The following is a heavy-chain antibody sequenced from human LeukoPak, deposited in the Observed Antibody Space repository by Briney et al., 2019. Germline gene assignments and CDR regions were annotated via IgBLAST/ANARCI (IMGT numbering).Heavy chain of an antibody. D-gene: IGHD1-26*01. V-gene: IGHV3-9*03. Sequence: GGSLRLSCAASGFTFNSYAMHWVRQAPGKGLEWVSGISWNSSRISYADSVKGRFTISRDKARNSLYLQMNSLRAEDMALYCCAKGVRYYGGGYYFHYWGEGTLVTVSS. CDR3: AKGVRYYGGGYYFHY. CDR2: ISWNSSRI. J-gene: IGHJ4*02. CDR1: GFTFNSYA.